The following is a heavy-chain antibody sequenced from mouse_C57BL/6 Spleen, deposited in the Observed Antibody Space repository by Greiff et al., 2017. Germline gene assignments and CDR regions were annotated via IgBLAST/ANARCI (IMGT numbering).Heavy chain of an antibody. J-gene: IGHJ4*01. CDR2: IDPSDSYT. V-gene: IGHV1-50*01. CDR3: ARGGGITTVVATDAMDY. CDR1: GYTFTSYW. D-gene: IGHD1-1*01. Sequence: QVQLQQPGAELVKPGASVKLSCKASGYTFTSYWMQWVKQRPGQGLEWIGEIDPSDSYTNYNQKFKGKATLTVDTSSSTAYLQLSSLTSEDSAVYYCARGGGITTVVATDAMDYWGQGTSVTVSS.